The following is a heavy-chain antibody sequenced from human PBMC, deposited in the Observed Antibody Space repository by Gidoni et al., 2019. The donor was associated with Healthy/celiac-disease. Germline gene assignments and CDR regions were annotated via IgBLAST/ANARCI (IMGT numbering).Heavy chain of an antibody. CDR1: GFPFSSYS. V-gene: IGHV3-21*01. CDR3: ARDPIIGYSNLFDY. Sequence: EVQLVESGGGLVKPGGSLRLSCAASGFPFSSYSMNWVRQAPGKGLEWVSSISSSSSYIYYADSVKGRFTISRDNAKNSLYLQMNSLRAEDTAVYYCARDPIIGYSNLFDYWGQGTLVTVSS. J-gene: IGHJ4*02. CDR2: ISSSSSYI. D-gene: IGHD4-4*01.